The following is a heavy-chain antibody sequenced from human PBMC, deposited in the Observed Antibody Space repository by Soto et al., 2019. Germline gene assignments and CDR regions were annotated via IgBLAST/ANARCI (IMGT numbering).Heavy chain of an antibody. CDR1: GYTFTSYG. Sequence: QVQLVQSGAEVKKPGASVKVSCKASGYTFTSYGITWVRQAPGQGLEWLGWINGYNGNTNYAQKLQGRVTMTTHTSTSTAYMELWSLRSDDTAVYYCARMGDVPYYYYGMDVWCQGTTVTVSS. D-gene: IGHD3-16*01. CDR2: INGYNGNT. J-gene: IGHJ6*02. CDR3: ARMGDVPYYYYGMDV. V-gene: IGHV1-18*01.